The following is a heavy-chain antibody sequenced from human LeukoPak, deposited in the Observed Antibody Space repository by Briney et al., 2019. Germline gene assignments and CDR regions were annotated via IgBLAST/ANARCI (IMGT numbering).Heavy chain of an antibody. V-gene: IGHV4-59*08. CDR1: GGSMRSYY. CDR3: ARMGNPATVTADY. J-gene: IGHJ4*02. D-gene: IGHD4-17*01. CDR2: IYYSGST. Sequence: SETLSLTCTVSGGSMRSYYWSWIRQPPGKGLEWIGYIYYSGSTIYNPSLKSRVTISVDTSKNQFSLKLNSVTAADTAVYYCARMGNPATVTADYWGQGTLVTVSS.